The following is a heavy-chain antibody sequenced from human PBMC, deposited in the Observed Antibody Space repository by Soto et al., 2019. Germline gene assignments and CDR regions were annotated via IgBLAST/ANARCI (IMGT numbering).Heavy chain of an antibody. Sequence: MQMVESGGGSVQPGGSLRLSCAASGFPFSHYWMHWVRQTPGKGLVWVSRINPAGTITNYAESVEGRFTISRDNSDSALCLQINSLSAEDTAIYYCTSDTFGLRDTWGQGTLVHVSS. J-gene: IGHJ4*02. CDR2: INPAGTIT. V-gene: IGHV3-74*01. D-gene: IGHD3-16*01. CDR3: TSDTFGLRDT. CDR1: GFPFSHYW.